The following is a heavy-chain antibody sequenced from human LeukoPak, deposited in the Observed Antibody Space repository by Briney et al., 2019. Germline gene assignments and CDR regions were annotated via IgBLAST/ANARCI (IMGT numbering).Heavy chain of an antibody. CDR3: AKDRTVGASYWYFDL. CDR2: ISYDGSNK. CDR1: GFTFSSYA. D-gene: IGHD1-26*01. J-gene: IGHJ2*01. V-gene: IGHV3-30*04. Sequence: GGSLRLSCAASGFTFSSYAMHWVRQAPGKGLEWVAVISYDGSNKYYADSVKGRFTISRDSSRNTLFLHMNTLRAEDTAIYYCAKDRTVGASYWYFDLWGRGTLVTVSS.